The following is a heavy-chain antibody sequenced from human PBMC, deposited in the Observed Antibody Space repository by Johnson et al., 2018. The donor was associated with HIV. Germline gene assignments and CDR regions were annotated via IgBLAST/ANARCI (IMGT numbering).Heavy chain of an antibody. Sequence: QEQLVESGGGLVQPGGSLRLSCAASGFTFSSYAMHWVRQAPGKGLEWVAVISYDGSNKYYADSVKGRFTISRDNSKNTLYLQMNSLRAEDTAVYYCARACRDGYTCDVFDIWGQGTMVTVSS. CDR2: ISYDGSNK. J-gene: IGHJ3*02. CDR3: ARACRDGYTCDVFDI. D-gene: IGHD5-24*01. CDR1: GFTFSSYA. V-gene: IGHV3-30*14.